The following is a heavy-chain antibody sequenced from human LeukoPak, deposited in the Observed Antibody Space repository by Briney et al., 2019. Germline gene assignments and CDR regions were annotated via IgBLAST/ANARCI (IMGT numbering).Heavy chain of an antibody. CDR2: VFWNSGTI. D-gene: IGHD2-2*01. CDR1: GFTFDDYA. V-gene: IGHV3-9*01. CDR3: VKDRGSSSWAFDY. J-gene: IGHJ4*02. Sequence: GRSLRLSCAASGFTFDDYAMHWVRQAPGKGLEWVSSVFWNSGTIGYADSVKGRFTISRDNAKNSLFLQMNSLRAEDTALYYCVKDRGSSSWAFDYWGQGTLVAVSS.